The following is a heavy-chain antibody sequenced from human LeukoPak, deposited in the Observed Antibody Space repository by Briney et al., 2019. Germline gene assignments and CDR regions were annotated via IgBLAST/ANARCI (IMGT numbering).Heavy chain of an antibody. CDR3: ASNEVGASSWYGY. V-gene: IGHV1-69*13. CDR2: IIPILGTA. CDR1: GGTFSSYA. J-gene: IGHJ4*02. Sequence: ASVKVSCKASGGTFSSYAISWVRQAPGQGLEWMGGIIPILGTANYAQKFQGRVTITADESTSTAYMELSSLRSEDTAVYYCASNEVGASSWYGYWGQGTLVTVSS. D-gene: IGHD6-13*01.